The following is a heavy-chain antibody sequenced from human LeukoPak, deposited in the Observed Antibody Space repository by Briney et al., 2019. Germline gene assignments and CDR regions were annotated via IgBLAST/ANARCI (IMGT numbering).Heavy chain of an antibody. CDR2: INHSGST. Sequence: PSETLSLTCAVYGGSFSGYYWSWIRQPPGKGLEWIGEINHSGSTNYNPSLKSRVTISVDTSKNQFSLKLSSVTAADTAVYCCARDRYFDRLLEADAFDIWGQGTMVTVSS. CDR3: ARDRYFDRLLEADAFDI. J-gene: IGHJ3*02. V-gene: IGHV4-34*01. D-gene: IGHD3-9*01. CDR1: GGSFSGYY.